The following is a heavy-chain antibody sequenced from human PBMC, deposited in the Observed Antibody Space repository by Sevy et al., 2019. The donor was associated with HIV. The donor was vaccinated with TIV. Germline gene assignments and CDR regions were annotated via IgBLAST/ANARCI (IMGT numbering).Heavy chain of an antibody. D-gene: IGHD3-22*01. CDR1: GFGFQDYA. V-gene: IGHV3-9*01. CDR3: AKDINRGYDSINYYTYYYYYYAFDV. Sequence: GGSLRLSCAASGFGFQDYAMHWVRQRPGKGLEWVAGISWNRGAIDYAHSVKGRFTISRDNAKNSLYLQMNSLRAEDKALYFCAKDINRGYDSINYYTYYYYYYAFDVWGQGTTVTVSS. CDR2: ISWNRGAI. J-gene: IGHJ6*02.